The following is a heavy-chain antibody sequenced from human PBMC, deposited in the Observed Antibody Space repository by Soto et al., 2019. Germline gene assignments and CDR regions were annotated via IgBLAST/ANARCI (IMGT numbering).Heavy chain of an antibody. J-gene: IGHJ6*02. CDR3: ERDHRSRWHYYGMDV. CDR1: GFTVSSNY. CDR2: IYSGGST. Sequence: GGSLRLSCAASGFTVSSNYMSWVRQAPGKGLEWVSVIYSGGSTYYADSVKGRFTISRDNSKNTLYLQMNSLRAEDTAVYYCERDHRSRWHYYGMDVWGQAITVTVS. V-gene: IGHV3-53*01.